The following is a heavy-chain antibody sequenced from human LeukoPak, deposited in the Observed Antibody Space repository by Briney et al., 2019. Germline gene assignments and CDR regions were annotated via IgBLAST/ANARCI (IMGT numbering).Heavy chain of an antibody. Sequence: PGGSLRLSCAASGFTFSSYSMNWVRQAPGKGLEWVSSISSSSSYIYYADSVKGRFTISRDNAKNSLYLQMNSLRAEDTAVYYCARDMHRYDYVWGSYRYTFPLDYWGQGTLVTVSS. CDR2: ISSSSSYI. D-gene: IGHD3-16*02. CDR3: ARDMHRYDYVWGSYRYTFPLDY. CDR1: GFTFSSYS. J-gene: IGHJ4*02. V-gene: IGHV3-21*01.